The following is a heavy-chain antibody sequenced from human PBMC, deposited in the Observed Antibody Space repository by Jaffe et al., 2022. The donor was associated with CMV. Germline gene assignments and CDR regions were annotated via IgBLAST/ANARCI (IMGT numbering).Heavy chain of an antibody. CDR2: ISGDGSST. Sequence: EVQLVESGGGLVQPGGSLRLSCAASGFTFSIYWMYWVRQAPGKGLVWVSRISGDGSSTSYADSVKGRFTISRDNAKNTLYLQMHSLRAEDTAVYYCARDITTSDYGMDVWGQGTTVTVSS. D-gene: IGHD3-10*01. V-gene: IGHV3-74*01. CDR1: GFTFSIYW. CDR3: ARDITTSDYGMDV. J-gene: IGHJ6*02.